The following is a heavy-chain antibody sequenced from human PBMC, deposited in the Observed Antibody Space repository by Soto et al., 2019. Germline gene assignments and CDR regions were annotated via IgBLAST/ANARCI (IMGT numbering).Heavy chain of an antibody. Sequence: ASETLCLTCTVSGGSISSYYWSWIRQPPGKGLEWIGYIYYSGSTNYNPSLKSRVTISVDTSKNQFSLKLSSVTAADTAVYYCARVWTYYDILTGYYPLQNYYYYYYMDVWGKGTTVTVS. CDR3: ARVWTYYDILTGYYPLQNYYYYYYMDV. J-gene: IGHJ6*03. D-gene: IGHD3-9*01. CDR2: IYYSGST. CDR1: GGSISSYY. V-gene: IGHV4-59*01.